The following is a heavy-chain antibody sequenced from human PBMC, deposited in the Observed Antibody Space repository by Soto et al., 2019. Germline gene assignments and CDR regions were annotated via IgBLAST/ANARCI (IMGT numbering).Heavy chain of an antibody. CDR2: IYHSGST. CDR3: CSGGARNWFDH. Sequence: XETLSLTFPVAGFSMSSSNWWSWVRQPPGKGLEWIGEIYHSGSTNYNPSLKSRVTISVDKSKNQFSLKLSSVTAADTAVYYCCSGGARNWFDHWGQGTLVTVSS. J-gene: IGHJ5*02. CDR1: GFSMSSSNW. D-gene: IGHD2-15*01. V-gene: IGHV4-4*02.